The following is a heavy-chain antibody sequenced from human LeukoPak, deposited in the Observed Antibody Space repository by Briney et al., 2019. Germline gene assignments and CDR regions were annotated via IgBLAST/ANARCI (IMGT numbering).Heavy chain of an antibody. Sequence: GGSLRLSCAASGFTFDDYGMSWVRQAPGKGLEWVAGINWNSGSTGYADSVKGRFTISRDNAKNSLYLQMNSLRAEDTALYYCAKEHPYYFDYWGQGTLVTVSS. J-gene: IGHJ4*02. V-gene: IGHV3-20*04. CDR3: AKEHPYYFDY. CDR2: INWNSGST. CDR1: GFTFDDYG.